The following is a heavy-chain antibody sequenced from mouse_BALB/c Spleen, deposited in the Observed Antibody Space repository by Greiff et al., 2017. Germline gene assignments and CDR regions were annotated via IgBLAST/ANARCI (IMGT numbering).Heavy chain of an antibody. J-gene: IGHJ2*01. CDR2: IYYSGTI. Sequence: EVKLQESGPGLVKPSQTVSLTCTVTGISITTGNYRWSWIRQFPGNKLEWIGYIYYSGTITYNPSLTSRTTITRDTSKNQFFLEMNSLTAEDTATYYCARDGGTTFDYWGQGTTLTVSS. CDR1: GISITTGNYR. CDR3: ARDGGTTFDY. D-gene: IGHD3-3*01. V-gene: IGHV3-5*02.